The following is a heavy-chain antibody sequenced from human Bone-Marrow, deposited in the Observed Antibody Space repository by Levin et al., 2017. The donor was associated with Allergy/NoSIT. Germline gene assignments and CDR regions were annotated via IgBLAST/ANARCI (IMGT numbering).Heavy chain of an antibody. Sequence: GGSLRLSCAASGFTFSTYAMNWVRQAPGKGLEWVSGINDSGDSTYYADSVKGRFTISRDNSKNTLYLHMNSLRVEDTAVYYCAKGGKSGWGNWFDPWGQGTLVTVSS. J-gene: IGHJ5*02. CDR3: AKGGKSGWGNWFDP. D-gene: IGHD6-19*01. V-gene: IGHV3-23*01. CDR1: GFTFSTYA. CDR2: INDSGDST.